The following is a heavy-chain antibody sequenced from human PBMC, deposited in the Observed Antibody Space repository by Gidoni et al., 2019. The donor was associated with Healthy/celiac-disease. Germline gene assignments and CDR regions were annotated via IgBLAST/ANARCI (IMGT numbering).Heavy chain of an antibody. CDR3: ARWPRTGVALLPYFDY. J-gene: IGHJ4*02. D-gene: IGHD7-27*01. V-gene: IGHV4-34*01. CDR2: IKHSGST. Sequence: QVQLQQWGAGLWKPSETLSLTCAVYGGSFSGYYWNWIRQPPGKGLEWIGEIKHSGSTNYNPSLKSRVTISVDTSKNQFSLKLSSVTAADTAVYYCARWPRTGVALLPYFDYWGQGTLVTVSS. CDR1: GGSFSGYY.